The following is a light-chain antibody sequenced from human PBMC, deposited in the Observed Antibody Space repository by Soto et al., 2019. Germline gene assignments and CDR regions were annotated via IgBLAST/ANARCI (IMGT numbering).Light chain of an antibody. CDR1: KSDIGVYDF. CDR3: SSYRTGGPFV. J-gene: IGLJ1*01. V-gene: IGLV2-14*01. Sequence: QSVFTQPPSAAGAPVQSGTMYCNGTKSDIGVYDFVSWYQQLPGKAPKLLISEVSNRPSGVSHRFSGSKSGNTASLTISGLQAEDEADYYCSSYRTGGPFVFGTGNKVTVL. CDR2: EVS.